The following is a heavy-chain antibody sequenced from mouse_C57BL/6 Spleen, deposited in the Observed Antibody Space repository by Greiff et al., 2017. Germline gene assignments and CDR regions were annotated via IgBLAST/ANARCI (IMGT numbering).Heavy chain of an antibody. CDR2: ILPGSGST. V-gene: IGHV1-9*01. D-gene: IGHD1-1*01. Sequence: QVQLQQSGAELMKPGASVKLSCKATGYTFTGYWIEWVKQRPGHGLEWIGEILPGSGSTNYNEKFKGKATFTADTSSNTAYMQLSSLTTDDSAIYYCATYYYGSSYRFAYWGQGTLVTVSA. CDR3: ATYYYGSSYRFAY. CDR1: GYTFTGYW. J-gene: IGHJ3*01.